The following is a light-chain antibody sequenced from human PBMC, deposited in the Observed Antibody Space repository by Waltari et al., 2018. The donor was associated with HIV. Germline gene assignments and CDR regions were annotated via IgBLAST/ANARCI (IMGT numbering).Light chain of an antibody. CDR3: QHRSSWPLT. J-gene: IGKJ4*01. Sequence: EIVLTQSPGTLSLLPGERATLSCRASQTVSTYLAWYQQKPGQAPRLLIYDASNRATGIPARFSGSGSGTDFTLTISSLEPEDFAIYYCQHRSSWPLTFGGGTKVEI. CDR2: DAS. V-gene: IGKV3-11*01. CDR1: QTVSTY.